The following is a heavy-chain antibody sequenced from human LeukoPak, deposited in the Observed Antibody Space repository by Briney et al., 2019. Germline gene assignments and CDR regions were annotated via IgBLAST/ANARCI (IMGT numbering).Heavy chain of an antibody. CDR1: GFTFSSYA. Sequence: GGSLRLSCAASGFTFSSYAMSWVRQAPGKGLEWVSVMSGSGGSKYYADSVKGRFTISRDNSKNTLYLQINSLRAEDTAVYYCARGGDFWSGYSRGYYMDVWGKGTTVTVSS. CDR3: ARGGDFWSGYSRGYYMDV. CDR2: MSGSGGSK. J-gene: IGHJ6*03. V-gene: IGHV3-23*01. D-gene: IGHD3-3*01.